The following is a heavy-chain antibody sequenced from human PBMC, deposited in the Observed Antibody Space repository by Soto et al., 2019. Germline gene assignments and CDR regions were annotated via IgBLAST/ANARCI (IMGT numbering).Heavy chain of an antibody. CDR3: ATSTGAPGNY. V-gene: IGHV3-23*01. J-gene: IGHJ4*02. Sequence: GGSLRLSCAASGFTFSSYAMSWVRQAPGKGLEWVSGISGSGDSTYYADSVKGRFTISRDNAKNSLYLQMNSLRAEDAAVYYCATSTGAPGNYWGQGTLVTVSS. CDR2: ISGSGDST. D-gene: IGHD1-26*01. CDR1: GFTFSSYA.